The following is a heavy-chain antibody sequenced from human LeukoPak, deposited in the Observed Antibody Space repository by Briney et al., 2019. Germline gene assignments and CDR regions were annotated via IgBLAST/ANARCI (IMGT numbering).Heavy chain of an antibody. V-gene: IGHV3-53*01. D-gene: IGHD3-22*01. J-gene: IGHJ3*02. Sequence: GGSLRLSCAASGFTVSAKYMSWVRQAPGKGLEWVSVIYSGTNTYYADSVKGRFTISRDNSKNTVYLQMNSLRAEDTAVYYCAREGVYDSSGYHDALDIWGQGTMVTVSS. CDR1: GFTVSAKY. CDR2: IYSGTNT. CDR3: AREGVYDSSGYHDALDI.